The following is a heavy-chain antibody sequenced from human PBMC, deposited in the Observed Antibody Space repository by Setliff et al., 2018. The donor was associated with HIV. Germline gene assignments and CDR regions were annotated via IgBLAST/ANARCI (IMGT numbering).Heavy chain of an antibody. CDR1: GFTFNNYY. CDR3: AKDCDYFDSSAYYDALDM. CDR2: INQDENKK. J-gene: IGHJ3*02. Sequence: ASVKVSCVASGFTFNNYYMYWVRQAPGKGLEWVANINQDENKKNYVDSVKGRFTISRDNAKCSLYLQMNSLRVEDTAVYYCAKDCDYFDSSAYYDALDMWGQGTMVTVSS. D-gene: IGHD3-22*01. V-gene: IGHV3-7*03.